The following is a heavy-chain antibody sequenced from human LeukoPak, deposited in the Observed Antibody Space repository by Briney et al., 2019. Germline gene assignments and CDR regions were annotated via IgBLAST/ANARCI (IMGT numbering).Heavy chain of an antibody. Sequence: PGGSLRLSCAASGFTFSTYTVHWVRQAPGKGLEWVAIISYDGGNKYFADSVKGRFTISRDNSKNTLYLQMNSLRAEDTAVYYCARDYYDSSGGYGMDVWGQGTTVTVSS. D-gene: IGHD3-22*01. CDR3: ARDYYDSSGGYGMDV. V-gene: IGHV3-30-3*01. CDR1: GFTFSTYT. J-gene: IGHJ6*02. CDR2: ISYDGGNK.